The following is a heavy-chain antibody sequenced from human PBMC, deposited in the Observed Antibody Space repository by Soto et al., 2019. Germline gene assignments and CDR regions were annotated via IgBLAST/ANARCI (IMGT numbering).Heavy chain of an antibody. CDR2: IIPIFGTA. D-gene: IGHD6-19*01. J-gene: IGHJ3*02. V-gene: IGHV1-69*13. Sequence: SVKVSCKASGGTFSSYAISWVRQAPGQGLEWMGGIIPIFGTANYAQKFQGRVTITADESTSTAYMELSSLRSEDTAVYFCARELAVAGPYDAFDIWGQGTMVTVSS. CDR1: GGTFSSYA. CDR3: ARELAVAGPYDAFDI.